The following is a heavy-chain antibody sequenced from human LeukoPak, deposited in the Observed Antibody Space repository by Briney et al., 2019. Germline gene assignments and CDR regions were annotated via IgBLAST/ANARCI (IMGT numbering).Heavy chain of an antibody. CDR3: ARRPRARLRLGELSFAPDY. D-gene: IGHD3-16*02. CDR2: TNHSGST. Sequence: SETLSLTCAVYGGSFSGYYWSWIRQPPGKGLEWIGETNHSGSTNYNPSLKSRVTISVDTSKNQFSLKLSSVTAADTAVYYCARRPRARLRLGELSFAPDYWGQGTLVTVSS. V-gene: IGHV4-34*01. CDR1: GGSFSGYY. J-gene: IGHJ4*02.